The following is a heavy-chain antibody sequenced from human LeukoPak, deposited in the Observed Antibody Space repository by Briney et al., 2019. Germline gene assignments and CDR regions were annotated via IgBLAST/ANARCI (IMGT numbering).Heavy chain of an antibody. J-gene: IGHJ4*02. Sequence: RGSLRLSCAASGFTFSSYGMHWVRQAPGKGLEWVAVISYDGSNKYYADSVKGRFTISRDNSKNTLYLQMNSLRAEDTAVYYCARDRANIVVVSASEYWGQGTLVTVSS. V-gene: IGHV3-30*03. CDR1: GFTFSSYG. D-gene: IGHD2-21*01. CDR3: ARDRANIVVVSASEY. CDR2: ISYDGSNK.